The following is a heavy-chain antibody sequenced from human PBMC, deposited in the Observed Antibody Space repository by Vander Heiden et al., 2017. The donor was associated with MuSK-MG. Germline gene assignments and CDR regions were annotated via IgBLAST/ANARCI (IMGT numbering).Heavy chain of an antibody. V-gene: IGHV1-69*01. CDR2: IIPIFGTA. D-gene: IGHD3-22*01. Sequence: QVQLVQSGAEVKKPGPSVKVSCKASGGPFSSYAISWVRQAPGQGLEWMGGIIPIFGTANYAQKFQGRVTITADESTSTAYMELSSLRSEDTAVYYCARGYDSSGYPQYFQHWGQGTLVTVSS. J-gene: IGHJ1*01. CDR1: GGPFSSYA. CDR3: ARGYDSSGYPQYFQH.